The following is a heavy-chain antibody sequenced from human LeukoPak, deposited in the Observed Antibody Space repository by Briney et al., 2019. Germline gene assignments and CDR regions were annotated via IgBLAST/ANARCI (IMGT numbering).Heavy chain of an antibody. CDR3: AREFLTKCFYY. V-gene: IGHV6-1*01. CDR2: IYYRAKWNN. Sequence: SQTLPLTCAISGDSVSSNTAGWNWIRQSPSRGLEWLGRIYYRAKWNNDYASSLKSLITFKADTSTNQLSLQLSSGTPEDTAVYYCAREFLTKCFYYWGQGTLVTVSS. J-gene: IGHJ4*02. CDR1: GDSVSSNTAG. D-gene: IGHD3-9*01.